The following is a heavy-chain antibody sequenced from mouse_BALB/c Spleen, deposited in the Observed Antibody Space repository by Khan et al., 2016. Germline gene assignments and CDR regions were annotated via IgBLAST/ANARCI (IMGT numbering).Heavy chain of an antibody. CDR1: GYTFTSYW. CDR3: TRGESTMIRGFAY. D-gene: IGHD2-4*01. J-gene: IGHJ3*01. V-gene: IGHV1-69*02. Sequence: QVQLQQSGAELVRPGASVKLSCKASGYTFTSYWINWMKQRPGQGLEWIGNIYPSDIYTNYNQKFKDKATLTVDKSSSTAYMQLSSPTSEDAAIYYGTRGESTMIRGFAYWGQGTLVTVSA. CDR2: IYPSDIYT.